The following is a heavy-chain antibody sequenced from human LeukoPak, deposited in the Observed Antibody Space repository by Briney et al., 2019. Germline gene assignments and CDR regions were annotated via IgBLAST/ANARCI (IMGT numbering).Heavy chain of an antibody. CDR3: ARAHYYDSSGYYFDVT. CDR2: ISSSSSYI. J-gene: IGHJ5*02. Sequence: PGGSLRLSCAASAPTFSSYSMNWVRPAPGKVLEWVSSISSSSSYIYYADSVKGRFTISRDNAKNSLYLQMNKLKAEDTAVYYCARAHYYDSSGYYFDVTWGERTRVSVSS. CDR1: APTFSSYS. V-gene: IGHV3-21*04. D-gene: IGHD3-22*01.